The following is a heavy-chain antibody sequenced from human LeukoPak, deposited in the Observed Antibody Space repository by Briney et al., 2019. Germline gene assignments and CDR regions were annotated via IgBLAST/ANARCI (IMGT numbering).Heavy chain of an antibody. V-gene: IGHV3-30*03. J-gene: IGHJ4*02. CDR3: ARSGAYCGGDCPTNY. CDR1: GFTFSTYA. Sequence: GGSLRRSCAASGFTFSTYAMHWVRQAPGNGLEWVAGVSYDGKNEYYPDSVKGRFTISRDDSKNTLYLQMNSLRVDDTAIYFCARSGAYCGGDCPTNYWGQGSLVTVSS. D-gene: IGHD2-21*02. CDR2: VSYDGKNE.